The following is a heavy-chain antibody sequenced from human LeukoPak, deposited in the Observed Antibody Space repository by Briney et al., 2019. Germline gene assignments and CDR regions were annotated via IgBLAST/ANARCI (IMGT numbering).Heavy chain of an antibody. Sequence: GRSLRLSCAASGFTFSSYGMHWVRQAPGKGLEWVAVISYDGSNKYYADSVKGRFTISRDNSKNTLYLQMNSLRAEDTAVYYCAKIYDSSSYYGKFDYWGQETLVTVSS. CDR2: ISYDGSNK. J-gene: IGHJ4*02. CDR1: GFTFSSYG. D-gene: IGHD3-22*01. CDR3: AKIYDSSSYYGKFDY. V-gene: IGHV3-30*18.